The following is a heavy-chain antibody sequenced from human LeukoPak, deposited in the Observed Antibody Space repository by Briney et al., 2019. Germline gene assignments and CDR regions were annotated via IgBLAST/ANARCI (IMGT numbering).Heavy chain of an antibody. CDR3: ARKLDSSGYYTAPFDY. J-gene: IGHJ4*02. D-gene: IGHD3-22*01. V-gene: IGHV1-69*13. Sequence: SVKVSCKASGGTFSSYAISWVRQAPGQGLEWMGGIIPIFGTANYAQKFQGRVTITADESTSTAYMELSSLRSEDTAVYYCARKLDSSGYYTAPFDYWGQGTLSPSPQ. CDR1: GGTFSSYA. CDR2: IIPIFGTA.